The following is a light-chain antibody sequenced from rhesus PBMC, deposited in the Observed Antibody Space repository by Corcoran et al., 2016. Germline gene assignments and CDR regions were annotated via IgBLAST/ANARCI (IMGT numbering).Light chain of an antibody. V-gene: IGKV3-17*02. CDR2: DAS. J-gene: IGKJ2*01. CDR3: HRGSNWSYS. Sequence: EIVMTQSPATLSLSSGERATLSCRASQSVSSRLAWYQQKPGQPPRLLIYDASSRVTGSTDRVSGRGSGTDFTLTFRILEPDSFAVYFCHRGSNWSYSFGQGTKVEIK. CDR1: QSVSSR.